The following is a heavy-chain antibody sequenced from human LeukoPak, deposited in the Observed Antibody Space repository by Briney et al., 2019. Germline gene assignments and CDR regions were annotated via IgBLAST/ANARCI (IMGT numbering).Heavy chain of an antibody. CDR2: IYYSGST. V-gene: IGHV4-59*08. D-gene: IGHD3-22*01. CDR3: ARSSGYYYGSGGFDY. CDR1: GGSFSYYY. J-gene: IGHJ4*02. Sequence: SETLSLTCAVYGGSFSYYYWSWIRQPPGKGLEWIGYIYYSGSTNYNPSLKSRVTISVDTSKNQFSLKLSSVTAADTAVYYCARSSGYYYGSGGFDYWGQGTLVTVSS.